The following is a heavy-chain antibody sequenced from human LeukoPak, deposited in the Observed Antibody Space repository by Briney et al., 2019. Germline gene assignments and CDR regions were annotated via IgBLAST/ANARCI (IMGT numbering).Heavy chain of an antibody. CDR3: AKRSGGLLRYFDY. D-gene: IGHD3-10*01. CDR2: ISDSGGTT. CDR1: GFPFRDCA. V-gene: IGHV3-23*01. J-gene: IGHJ4*02. Sequence: PGGSLRLSCAASGFPFRDCAMTWVRQAPGRGLEWVSIISDSGGTTYYADSVKGRFTISRDNSKNTLYLQMNSLRAEDTAVYYCAKRSGGLLRYFDYWDQGTLVTVSS.